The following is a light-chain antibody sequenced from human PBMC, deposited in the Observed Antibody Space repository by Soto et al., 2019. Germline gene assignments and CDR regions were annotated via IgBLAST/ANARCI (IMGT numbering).Light chain of an antibody. CDR3: QQYDNLPLT. Sequence: DIQMTQSPSSLSASVGDRVTITYQASQDISNYLNWYQQKPGKAPKLLIYDASNLETGVPSRFSGSGSGTDFTFTISSLQPEDIATYYCQQYDNLPLTFGGGTQVEIK. CDR1: QDISNY. V-gene: IGKV1-33*01. J-gene: IGKJ4*01. CDR2: DAS.